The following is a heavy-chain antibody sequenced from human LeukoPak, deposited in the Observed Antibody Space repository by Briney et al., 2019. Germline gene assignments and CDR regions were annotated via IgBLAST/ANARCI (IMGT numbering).Heavy chain of an antibody. V-gene: IGHV4-59*08. D-gene: IGHD6-13*01. CDR3: ARLGSSSWLDY. J-gene: IGHJ4*02. Sequence: SETLSLTCAVYGGSFSGYYWSWIRQPPGKGLEWIGYIYYSGSTNYNPSLKSRVTISVDTSKNQFSLKLSSVTAADTAVYYCARLGSSSWLDYWGQGTLVTVSS. CDR1: GGSFSGYY. CDR2: IYYSGST.